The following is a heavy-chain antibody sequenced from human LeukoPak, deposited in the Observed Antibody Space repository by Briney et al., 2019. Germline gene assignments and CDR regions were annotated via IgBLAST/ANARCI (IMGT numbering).Heavy chain of an antibody. CDR3: ARVLYSSSWDAFDI. V-gene: IGHV1-2*02. J-gene: IGHJ3*02. D-gene: IGHD6-13*01. Sequence: GASVKVSCKASGYTFTGYYMHWVRQAPGQGLEWMGWINPNSGGTNYAQKFQGRVTMTRDTSISTAYMELSRLRPDDTAVYYCARVLYSSSWDAFDIWGQGTMVTVSS. CDR1: GYTFTGYY. CDR2: INPNSGGT.